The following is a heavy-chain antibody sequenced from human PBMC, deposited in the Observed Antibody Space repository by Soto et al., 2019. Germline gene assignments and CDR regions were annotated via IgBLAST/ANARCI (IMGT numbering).Heavy chain of an antibody. CDR3: AKSYYDSWSGPPMVGMDV. CDR2: IYPGDSDT. D-gene: IGHD3-3*01. CDR1: GYSFTSYW. J-gene: IGHJ6*02. V-gene: IGHV5-51*01. Sequence: GESLKISCKGSGYSFTSYWIGWVRQMPGKGLEWMGIIYPGDSDTRYSPSFQGQVTISADKSISTAYLQWSSLKASDTAMYYCAKSYYDSWSGPPMVGMDVWGQGTTVTVSS.